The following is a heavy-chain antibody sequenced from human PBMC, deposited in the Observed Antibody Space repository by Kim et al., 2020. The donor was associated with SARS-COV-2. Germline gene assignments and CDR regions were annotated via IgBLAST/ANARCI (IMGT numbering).Heavy chain of an antibody. J-gene: IGHJ5*02. Sequence: SLKSRVTISVDTSKNQFSLKLSSVTAADTAVYYCARGRLGATDGLWWFDPWGQGTLVTVSS. D-gene: IGHD1-26*01. V-gene: IGHV4-59*09. CDR3: ARGRLGATDGLWWFDP.